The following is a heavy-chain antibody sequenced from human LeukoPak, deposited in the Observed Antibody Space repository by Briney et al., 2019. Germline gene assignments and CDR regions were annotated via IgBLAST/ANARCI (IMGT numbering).Heavy chain of an antibody. CDR2: ISSSSSTI. D-gene: IGHD5-12*01. CDR1: GFTFSSYA. CDR3: ARGRGDSGYGDAFDI. J-gene: IGHJ3*02. V-gene: IGHV3-48*01. Sequence: PGGSLRLSCAASGFTFSSYAMSWVRQAPGKGLEWVSYISSSSSTIYYADSVKGRFTISRDNAKNSLYLQMNSLRAEDTAVYYCARGRGDSGYGDAFDIWGQGTMVTVSS.